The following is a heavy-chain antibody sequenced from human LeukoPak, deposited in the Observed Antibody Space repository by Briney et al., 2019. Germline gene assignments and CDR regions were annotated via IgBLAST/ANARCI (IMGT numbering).Heavy chain of an antibody. Sequence: SETLSLTCTVSGGSISSGGYYYSWIRQPAGKELEWIGRIYTSGSTNYNPSLKSRVTISVDTSKNQFSLKLSSVTAADTAVNYRARGSRVVVIGYWGQGTLVTVSS. CDR1: GGSISSGGYY. D-gene: IGHD3-22*01. CDR2: IYTSGST. J-gene: IGHJ4*02. CDR3: ARGSRVVVIGY. V-gene: IGHV4-61*02.